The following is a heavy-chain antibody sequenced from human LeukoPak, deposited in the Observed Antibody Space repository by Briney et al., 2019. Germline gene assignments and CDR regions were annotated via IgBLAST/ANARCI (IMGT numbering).Heavy chain of an antibody. D-gene: IGHD5-18*01. V-gene: IGHV1-2*02. CDR2: INPSSGGT. CDR3: ARDSGGPIQLWLGIDY. Sequence: GASVKVSCKPSGYTFTGYYIHWVRQAPGQGLEWMGWINPSSGGTNYPQKFQGRVTMTRDTSISTAYMELSRLRSDDTAVYYCARDSGGPIQLWLGIDYWGQGTLVTVSS. J-gene: IGHJ4*02. CDR1: GYTFTGYY.